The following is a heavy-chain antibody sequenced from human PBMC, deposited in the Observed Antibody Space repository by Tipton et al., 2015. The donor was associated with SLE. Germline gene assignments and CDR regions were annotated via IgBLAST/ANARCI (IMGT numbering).Heavy chain of an antibody. CDR3: ARGLELRSLYYYYMDV. V-gene: IGHV4-61*09. J-gene: IGHJ6*03. D-gene: IGHD1-7*01. CDR1: GGSISSGSYY. Sequence: TLSLTCAVSGGSISSGSYYWSWIRQPAGKGLEWIGYIYTSGSTNYNPSLKSRVTISVDTSKNQFSLKLSSVTAADTAVYYCARGLELRSLYYYYMDVWGKGTTVTVSS. CDR2: IYTSGST.